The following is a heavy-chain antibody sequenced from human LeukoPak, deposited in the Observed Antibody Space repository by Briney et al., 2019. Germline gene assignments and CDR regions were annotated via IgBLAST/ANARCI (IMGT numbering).Heavy chain of an antibody. D-gene: IGHD2/OR15-2a*01. V-gene: IGHV3-53*01. CDR1: GFTFSSYA. Sequence: GGSLRLSCAASGFTFSSYAMHWVRQAPGKGLEWVSVIYSGGSTYYTDSVKGRFTISRDNSKNTLYLQMNSLRADDTAVYYCASLLSAWGQGTMVTVSS. CDR3: ASLLSA. CDR2: IYSGGST. J-gene: IGHJ3*01.